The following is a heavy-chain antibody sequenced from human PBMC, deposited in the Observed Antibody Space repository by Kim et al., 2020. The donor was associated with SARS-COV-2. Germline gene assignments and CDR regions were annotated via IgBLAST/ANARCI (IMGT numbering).Heavy chain of an antibody. CDR1: GYTFTGYY. J-gene: IGHJ6*02. Sequence: ASVKVSCKASGYTFTGYYMHWVRQAPGQGLEWMGRINPNSGGTNYAQKFQGRVTMTRDTSISTAYMELSRLRSDDTAVYYCARGYIQYYYYYYGMDVWGQGTTVTVSS. CDR3: ARGYIQYYYYYYGMDV. V-gene: IGHV1-2*06. D-gene: IGHD3-16*02. CDR2: INPNSGGT.